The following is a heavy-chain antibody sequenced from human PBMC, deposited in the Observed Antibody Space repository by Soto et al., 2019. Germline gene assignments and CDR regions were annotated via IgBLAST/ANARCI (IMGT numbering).Heavy chain of an antibody. J-gene: IGHJ4*02. CDR2: IYWDDDK. CDR1: GFSLSAGGVG. CDR3: ANRGPKESLFDF. V-gene: IGHV2-5*02. Sequence: QITLKESGPTLVKPTQTLTLTCTFSGFSLSAGGVGVGWIRQPPGKALECLALIYWDDDKRYRPSRKSRPTITQDTSKNQVVLTMTNMDPMDTATYYCANRGPKESLFDFWGQGTLVTGSS.